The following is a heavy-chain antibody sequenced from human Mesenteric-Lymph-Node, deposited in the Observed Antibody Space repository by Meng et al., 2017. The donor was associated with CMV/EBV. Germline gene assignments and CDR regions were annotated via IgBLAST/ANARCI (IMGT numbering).Heavy chain of an antibody. CDR3: AREEDYYGSSGYNFFDP. D-gene: IGHD3-22*01. Sequence: SETLSLTCAISGDSVSSDSAAWNWIRQSPSRGLEWLGRTFFRSKWYSDYAVSVKSRMTINPDTSKNQFSMQLNSVTPEDTAVYYCAREEDYYGSSGYNFFDPWGQGTLVTVSS. V-gene: IGHV6-1*01. CDR1: GDSVSSDSAA. CDR2: TFFRSKWYS. J-gene: IGHJ5*02.